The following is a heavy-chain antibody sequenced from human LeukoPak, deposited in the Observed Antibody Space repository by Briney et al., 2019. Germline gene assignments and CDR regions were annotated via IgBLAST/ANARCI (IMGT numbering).Heavy chain of an antibody. J-gene: IGHJ5*02. CDR2: IIPIFGTA. CDR1: GGTFSSYA. Sequence: GASVKVSCKASGGTFSSYAISWVRQAPGQGLEWMGGIIPIFGTANYAQKFQGRVTITADESTSTAYMELSSLRSEDTALYYCARSPTTVTTYWFDPWGQGTLVTVSS. V-gene: IGHV1-69*13. D-gene: IGHD4-17*01. CDR3: ARSPTTVTTYWFDP.